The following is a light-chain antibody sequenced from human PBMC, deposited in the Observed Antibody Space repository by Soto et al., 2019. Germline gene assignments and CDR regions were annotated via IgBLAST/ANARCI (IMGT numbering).Light chain of an antibody. Sequence: QSVLTQPASVSGSPGQSITISCTGTSSDVGGYNYVSWYQQHPGKAPKLMIYDVTKRPSGVSNRFSASKSGNTASLTISGLQAEDEADYYCSSYTSSTSLVVFGGGTKLTVL. J-gene: IGLJ2*01. CDR1: SSDVGGYNY. CDR3: SSYTSSTSLVV. V-gene: IGLV2-14*03. CDR2: DVT.